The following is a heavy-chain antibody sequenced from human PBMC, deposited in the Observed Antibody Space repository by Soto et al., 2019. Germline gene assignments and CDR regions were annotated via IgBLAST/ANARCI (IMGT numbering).Heavy chain of an antibody. CDR3: ARGRSSSSLRHFDY. J-gene: IGHJ4*02. V-gene: IGHV4-34*01. Sequence: PSETLSLTCAVYGGSFSGYYWSWIRQPPGKGLEWIGEINHSGSTNYNPSLKSRVTISVDTSKNQFSLKLSSVTAADTAVYYCARGRSSSSLRHFDYWGQGTLVTVSS. D-gene: IGHD6-6*01. CDR1: GGSFSGYY. CDR2: INHSGST.